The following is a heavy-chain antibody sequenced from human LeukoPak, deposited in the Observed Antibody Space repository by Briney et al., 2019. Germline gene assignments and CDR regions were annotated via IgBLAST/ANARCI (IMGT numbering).Heavy chain of an antibody. D-gene: IGHD6-13*01. CDR2: ISWNSGSI. Sequence: QPGGSLRLSRAASGFTFDDYAMHWVRQAPGKGLEWVSGISWNSGSIGYADSVKGRFTISRDNAKNSLYLQMNSLRAEDMALYYCAKDKYSSSWYYFDYWGQGTLVTVSS. CDR1: GFTFDDYA. CDR3: AKDKYSSSWYYFDY. V-gene: IGHV3-9*03. J-gene: IGHJ4*02.